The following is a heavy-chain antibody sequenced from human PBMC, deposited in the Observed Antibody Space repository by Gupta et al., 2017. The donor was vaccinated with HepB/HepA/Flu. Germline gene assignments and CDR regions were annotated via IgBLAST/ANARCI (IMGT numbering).Heavy chain of an antibody. D-gene: IGHD4-17*01. CDR1: GFTCSSYA. CDR2: MSGSGGST. CDR3: AKRTVALDY. J-gene: IGHJ4*02. Sequence: EVQLLESGGGLVQPGGSLRLSCHASGFTCSSYAMGWVRQAPGKGLEWVSAMSGSGGSTYYADSVKGRFTISRDNSKNTLYLQMNSLRAEDTAVYYCAKRTVALDYWGQGTLVTVSS. V-gene: IGHV3-23*01.